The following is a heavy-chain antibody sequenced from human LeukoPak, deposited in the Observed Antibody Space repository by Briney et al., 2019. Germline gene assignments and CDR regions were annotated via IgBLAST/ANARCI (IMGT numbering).Heavy chain of an antibody. CDR2: INPNSGGT. CDR3: ARGKGGRVAGTGIFDY. J-gene: IGHJ4*02. CDR1: GYTFTGYY. V-gene: IGHV1-2*02. D-gene: IGHD6-19*01. Sequence: ASMKVSCKASGYTFTGYYMHWVRQAPGQGLEWMGWINPNSGGTNYAQKFQGRVTMTRDTSISTAYMELSRLRSDDTAVYYCARGKGGRVAGTGIFDYWGQGTLVTVSS.